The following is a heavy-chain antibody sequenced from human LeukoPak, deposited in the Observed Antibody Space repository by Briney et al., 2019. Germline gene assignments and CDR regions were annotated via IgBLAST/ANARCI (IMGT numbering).Heavy chain of an antibody. CDR3: ARVRQQLVRGVNWFDP. V-gene: IGHV3-33*01. CDR1: GFTFSSYG. Sequence: PGRSLRLSCAASGFTFSSYGMHWVRQAPGKGLEWVAVIWYDGSNKYYADSVKGRFTISRDNSKNTLYLQMNSLRAEDTAVYYCARVRQQLVRGVNWFDPWGQGTLVTVSS. D-gene: IGHD6-13*01. J-gene: IGHJ5*02. CDR2: IWYDGSNK.